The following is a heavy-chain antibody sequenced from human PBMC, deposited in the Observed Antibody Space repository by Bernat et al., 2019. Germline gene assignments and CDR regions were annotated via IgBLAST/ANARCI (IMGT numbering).Heavy chain of an antibody. CDR3: ARISYDFWSDYYMDV. CDR1: GFSLSTSGMC. CDR2: IDWDDDK. D-gene: IGHD3-3*01. Sequence: QVTLRESGPALVKPTQTLTLTCTFSGFSLSTSGMCVSWIRQPPGKALEWLALIDWDDDKYYSTSLKTRLTISKDTSKNQVVLTMTNMEPVDTATYYCARISYDFWSDYYMDVWGKGTTVTVSS. J-gene: IGHJ6*03. V-gene: IGHV2-70*01.